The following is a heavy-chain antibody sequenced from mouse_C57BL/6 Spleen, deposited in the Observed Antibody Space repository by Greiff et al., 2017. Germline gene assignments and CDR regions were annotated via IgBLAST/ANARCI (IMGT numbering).Heavy chain of an antibody. Sequence: QVQLQQSGAELVKPGASVKISCKASGYAFSSYWMNWVKQRPGKGLEWIGQIYPGDGDTNYNGKFKGKATLTADKSSSTAYMQLSSLTSEDSAVYFCARAITTVVADAMDYWGQGTSVTVSS. CDR2: IYPGDGDT. V-gene: IGHV1-80*01. CDR1: GYAFSSYW. J-gene: IGHJ4*01. CDR3: ARAITTVVADAMDY. D-gene: IGHD1-1*01.